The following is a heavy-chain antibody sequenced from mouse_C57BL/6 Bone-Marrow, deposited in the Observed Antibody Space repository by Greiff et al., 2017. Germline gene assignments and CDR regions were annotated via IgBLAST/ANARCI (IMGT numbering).Heavy chain of an antibody. CDR2: IDPENGDT. Sequence: EVQLQESGAELVRPGASVKLSCTASGFNIKDDYMHWVKQRPEQGLEWIGWIDPENGDTEYASKFQGKATITADTSSNTAYLQLSSLTSEDTAVYYCTTGPYAMDYWGQGTSVTVSS. CDR3: TTGPYAMDY. J-gene: IGHJ4*01. V-gene: IGHV14-4*01. CDR1: GFNIKDDY.